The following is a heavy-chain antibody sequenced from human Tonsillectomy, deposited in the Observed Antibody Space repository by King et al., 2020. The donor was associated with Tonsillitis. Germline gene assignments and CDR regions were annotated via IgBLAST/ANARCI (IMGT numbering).Heavy chain of an antibody. J-gene: IGHJ4*02. D-gene: IGHD3-16*01. V-gene: IGHV4-59*01. CDR2: VDYSGRT. CDR1: GDSITIFS. Sequence: VQLQESGPGLVKPSETLSLTCSVSGDSITIFSWSWIRQPPGKALEWIGYVDYSGRTKYNPSFKSRVAISMDTSKNQFSVSLTSVTAADTAVYYCARFGNSFDYWGQGTLVTVSS. CDR3: ARFGNSFDY.